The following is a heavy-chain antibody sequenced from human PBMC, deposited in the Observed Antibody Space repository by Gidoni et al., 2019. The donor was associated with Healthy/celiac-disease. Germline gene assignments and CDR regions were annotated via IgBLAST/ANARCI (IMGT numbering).Heavy chain of an antibody. CDR1: GGTLSSYA. D-gene: IGHD1-1*01. CDR3: ASARYNWNDVIGSFDY. J-gene: IGHJ4*02. Sequence: VQLVQSGAEGKKPGSSVKVSGKAAGGTLSSYAISWVRQAPGQGLEWMGGIIPIFGTANYAQKFQGRVTITADESTSTAYMELSSLRSEDTAVYYCASARYNWNDVIGSFDYWGQGTLVTVSS. CDR2: IIPIFGTA. V-gene: IGHV1-69*01.